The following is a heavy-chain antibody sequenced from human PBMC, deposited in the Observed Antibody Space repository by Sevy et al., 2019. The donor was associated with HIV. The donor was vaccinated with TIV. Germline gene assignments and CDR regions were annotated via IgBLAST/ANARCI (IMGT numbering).Heavy chain of an antibody. D-gene: IGHD4-4*01. J-gene: IGHJ6*02. Sequence: ASVKVSCKASGYTFTTNGISWVRQAPGQGLEWMGWISAYYGNTNYAQKLQGRVTLTIDTSTATAYMELGSLRSDDTAVYYCARDRDYMLDVWGQGTAVTVSS. CDR3: ARDRDYMLDV. CDR2: ISAYYGNT. V-gene: IGHV1-18*01. CDR1: GYTFTTNG.